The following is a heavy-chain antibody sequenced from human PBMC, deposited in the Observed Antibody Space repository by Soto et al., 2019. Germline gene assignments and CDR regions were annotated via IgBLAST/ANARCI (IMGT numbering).Heavy chain of an antibody. Sequence: QVQLVQSGAEVKKPGASVKVSCKASGYTFTSYDINWVRQATGQGLEWMGWMNPNSGNTGYAQKFQGRVTMTRNTSISTAYMELSSLRSKDTAVYYCAREDRITIFGVVIRARGWFDPWGQGTLVTVSS. J-gene: IGHJ5*02. V-gene: IGHV1-8*01. CDR2: MNPNSGNT. D-gene: IGHD3-3*01. CDR3: AREDRITIFGVVIRARGWFDP. CDR1: GYTFTSYD.